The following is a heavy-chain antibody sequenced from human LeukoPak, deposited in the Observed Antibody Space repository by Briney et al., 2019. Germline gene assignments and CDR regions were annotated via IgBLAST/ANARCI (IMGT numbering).Heavy chain of an antibody. CDR2: INPSGGST. CDR3: ARPLYYYDSSGYYRY. J-gene: IGHJ4*02. D-gene: IGHD3-22*01. Sequence: ASVKVSCKASGYTFTSYYMHWVRQAPGQGLELMGIINPSGGSTSYAQKFQGRVTMTRDTSTSTVYMELSSLRSEDTAVYYCARPLYYYDSSGYYRYWGQGTLVTVSS. CDR1: GYTFTSYY. V-gene: IGHV1-46*01.